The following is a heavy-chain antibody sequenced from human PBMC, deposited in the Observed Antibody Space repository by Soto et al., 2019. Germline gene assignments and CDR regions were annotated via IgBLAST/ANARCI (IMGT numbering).Heavy chain of an antibody. J-gene: IGHJ4*02. CDR1: GGSISSGGYY. V-gene: IGHV4-31*03. CDR3: ARDGRYFDWLVLDY. Sequence: SETLSLTCTVSGGSISSGGYYWSWIRQHPGKGLEWIGYIYYSGSTYYNPSLKSRVTISVDTSKNQFSLKLSSVTAADTAVYYCARDGRYFDWLVLDYWGQGTLVTVSS. CDR2: IYYSGST. D-gene: IGHD3-9*01.